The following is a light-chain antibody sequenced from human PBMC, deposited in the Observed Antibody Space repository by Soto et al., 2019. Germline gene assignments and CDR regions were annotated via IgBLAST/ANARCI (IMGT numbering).Light chain of an antibody. CDR3: QQYCSSPPS. Sequence: EIVLTQSPDTLSLSPGERATLSCRASQSLSSSFLAWYQHKPGQAPRVLISGASSRATGIPDRFSGSGSGTDFTLSISRLEPEDFAVYYCQQYCSSPPSFGGGTKVEIK. J-gene: IGKJ4*01. CDR1: QSLSSSF. CDR2: GAS. V-gene: IGKV3-20*01.